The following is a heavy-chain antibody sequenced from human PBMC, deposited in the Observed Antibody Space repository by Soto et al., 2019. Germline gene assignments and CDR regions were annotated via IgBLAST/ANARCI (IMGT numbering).Heavy chain of an antibody. CDR3: AHRRGFGELLN. CDR1: GFSLSTSGVG. V-gene: IGHV2-5*02. Sequence: QITLKESGPTLVKPTQTLTLTCTFSGFSLSTSGVGVGWIRQPPGKALEWLELIYWDDAKRYSPSLKITLSSTKDTSKNQVVLTMSNMDHVDTAAYNCAHRRGFGELLNWGQGTLVTVSS. D-gene: IGHD3-10*01. CDR2: IYWDDAK. J-gene: IGHJ4*02.